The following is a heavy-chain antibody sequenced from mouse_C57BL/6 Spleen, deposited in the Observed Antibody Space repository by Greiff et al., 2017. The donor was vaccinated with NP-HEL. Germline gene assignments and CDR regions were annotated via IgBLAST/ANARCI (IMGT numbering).Heavy chain of an antibody. J-gene: IGHJ4*01. CDR3: ARDSSGYVLYAMDY. CDR1: GYAFTNYL. Sequence: QVQLQQSGAELVRPGTSVKVSCKASGYAFTNYLIEWVKQRPGQGLEWIGVINPGSGGTNYNEKFKGKATLTADKSSSTAYMQLSSLTSEDSAVYFCARDSSGYVLYAMDYWGQGTSVTVS. V-gene: IGHV1-54*01. D-gene: IGHD3-2*02. CDR2: INPGSGGT.